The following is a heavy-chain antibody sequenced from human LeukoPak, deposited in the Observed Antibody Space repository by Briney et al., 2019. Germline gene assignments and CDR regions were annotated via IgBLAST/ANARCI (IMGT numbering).Heavy chain of an antibody. J-gene: IGHJ4*02. CDR2: INHSGST. Sequence: SETLSLTCAVYGGSFSGYYWSWIRQPPGKGLEWIGEINHSGSTNYNPSLKSRVTISVDTSKNQFSLKLSSVTAADTAVYYCARGLSGGYSYIPYYFDYWGQGTLVTVSS. CDR3: ARGLSGGYSYIPYYFDY. V-gene: IGHV4-34*01. D-gene: IGHD5-18*01. CDR1: GGSFSGYY.